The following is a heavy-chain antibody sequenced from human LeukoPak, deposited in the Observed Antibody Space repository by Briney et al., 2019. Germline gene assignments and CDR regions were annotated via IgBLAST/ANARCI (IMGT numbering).Heavy chain of an antibody. CDR2: ISANGGGT. J-gene: IGHJ4*02. Sequence: GGSLRLSCAASGFTFSNYAMSWVRQAPGKGLEWVSAISANGGGTYYADSVKGRFTISRDNTKNTLYLQMNSLRAEDTAVYYCAKGSSPFDYWGQGTLVTVSS. CDR1: GFTFSNYA. CDR3: AKGSSPFDY. V-gene: IGHV3-23*01. D-gene: IGHD6-13*01.